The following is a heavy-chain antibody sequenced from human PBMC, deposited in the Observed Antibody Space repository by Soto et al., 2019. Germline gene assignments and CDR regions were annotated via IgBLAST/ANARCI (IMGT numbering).Heavy chain of an antibody. Sequence: QVQLQESGPGLVKPSQTLSLTCTVSGGSISSGDSYWSWIRQSPGKGREWIGYIYYRGSPYYNPSLKSRVNISVDTSKNQFSLKLNSVTGADTAVYYCAREWAASYSYYYGTDVWGQGTTVTVSS. CDR1: GGSISSGDSY. CDR3: AREWAASYSYYYGTDV. V-gene: IGHV4-30-4*01. D-gene: IGHD1-26*01. J-gene: IGHJ6*02. CDR2: IYYRGSP.